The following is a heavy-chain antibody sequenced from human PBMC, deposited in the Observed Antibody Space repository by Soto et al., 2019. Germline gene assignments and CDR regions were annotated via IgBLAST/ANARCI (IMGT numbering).Heavy chain of an antibody. V-gene: IGHV4-39*01. J-gene: IGHJ6*03. CDR3: ARISVASRYMDV. Sequence: QLQLEESGPGLVKPSETLSLTCTVSGGSISSSSYYWGWIRQSPGKGLEWIGSFYYSETPYSTPSLKSRITISGDTSKKQISLRLSSVTAAESAVYYCARISVASRYMDVWGKGTTVTVSS. D-gene: IGHD5-12*01. CDR1: GGSISSSSYY. CDR2: FYYSETP.